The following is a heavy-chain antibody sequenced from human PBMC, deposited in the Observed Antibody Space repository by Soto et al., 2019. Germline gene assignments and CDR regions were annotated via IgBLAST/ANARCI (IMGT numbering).Heavy chain of an antibody. Sequence: SEPLSLTCTVSGGSSSGGGYYWSWIRQPPGKGLEWIGYIYYSGSTYYNPSLKSRVTISLDTSKNQFSLKLSSVTAADTAVYYSGRRRPSIAAPPFGNCGQGTLVTVS. V-gene: IGHV4-30-4*01. CDR2: IYYSGST. J-gene: IGHJ4*02. CDR1: GGSSSGGGYY. D-gene: IGHD6-6*01. CDR3: GRRRPSIAAPPFGN.